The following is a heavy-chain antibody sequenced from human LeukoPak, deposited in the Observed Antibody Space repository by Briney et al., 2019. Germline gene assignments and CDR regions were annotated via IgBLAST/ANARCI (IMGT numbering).Heavy chain of an antibody. D-gene: IGHD6-13*01. CDR1: GGSISSSSYY. Sequence: SETLSLTCTVSGGSISSSSYYWGWIRQPPGKGLEWIGSIYYSGSTYYNPSLKSRVTISVDTSKNQFSLKLSSVTAADTAVYYCARAAAGDFDYWGQETLVTVPS. CDR3: ARAAAGDFDY. V-gene: IGHV4-39*07. J-gene: IGHJ4*02. CDR2: IYYSGST.